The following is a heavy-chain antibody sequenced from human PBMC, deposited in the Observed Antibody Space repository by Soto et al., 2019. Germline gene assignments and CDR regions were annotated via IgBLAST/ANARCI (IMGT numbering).Heavy chain of an antibody. CDR1: GFTFSSYA. V-gene: IGHV3-30-3*01. CDR3: ARRGHSSPGGYFQH. Sequence: QVQLVESGGGVVQPGRSLRLSCAASGFTFSSYAMQWVRQAPGKGLEWVAVISYDGSNKYYADSVKGRFTISRDNSKNTLYLQMNSLRAEDTAVYYCARRGHSSPGGYFQHWGQGTLVTVSS. D-gene: IGHD6-13*01. J-gene: IGHJ1*01. CDR2: ISYDGSNK.